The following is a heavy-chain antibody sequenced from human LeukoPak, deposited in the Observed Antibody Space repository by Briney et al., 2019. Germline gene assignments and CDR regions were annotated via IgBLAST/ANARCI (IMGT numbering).Heavy chain of an antibody. Sequence: PGGPLRLSCEASGFTFSRAWMAWVRQAPGKGLECVADMKHEGSEKDYVDSVKGRFTVSRDNAKNSLYLQMNSLRAEDTAVYYCARDPSHGPLDYWGQGTLVTVSS. V-gene: IGHV3-7*01. D-gene: IGHD4-17*01. CDR3: ARDPSHGPLDY. CDR1: GFTFSRAW. J-gene: IGHJ4*02. CDR2: MKHEGSEK.